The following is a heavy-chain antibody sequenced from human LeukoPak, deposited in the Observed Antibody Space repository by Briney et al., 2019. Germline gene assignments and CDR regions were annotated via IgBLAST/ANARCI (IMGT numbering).Heavy chain of an antibody. Sequence: GGSLRLSCAVSGFTFGSYSMNWVRQAPGRGLEWVASITTRSFIHYADSVRDRFTVSRDNAKNSVFLQMNSLGVEDTGVYYCARAPHGDYESDYWGQGTLVTVSP. J-gene: IGHJ4*02. D-gene: IGHD4-17*01. CDR3: ARAPHGDYESDY. CDR2: ITTRSFI. V-gene: IGHV3-21*01. CDR1: GFTFGSYS.